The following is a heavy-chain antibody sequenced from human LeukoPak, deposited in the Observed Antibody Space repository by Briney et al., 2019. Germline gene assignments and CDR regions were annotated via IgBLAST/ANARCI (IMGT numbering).Heavy chain of an antibody. CDR3: ARNYDVLTGYPYYFDH. V-gene: IGHV3-7*01. CDR1: GFTFSSYW. J-gene: IGHJ4*02. CDR2: IKQDESEK. D-gene: IGHD3-9*01. Sequence: GGSLRLSCAASGFTFSSYWMSWVRQAPGKGLEWVANIKQDESEKYYVDSVKGRFTISRDNAKNSLYLQMNSLRAEDTAVYYCARNYDVLTGYPYYFDHWGQGILVTVSS.